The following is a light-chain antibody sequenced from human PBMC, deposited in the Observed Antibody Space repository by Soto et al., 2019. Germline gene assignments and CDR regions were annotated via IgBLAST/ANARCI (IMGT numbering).Light chain of an antibody. CDR1: QGIGDT. Sequence: EIVLTQSPAALPVSPGERVTLSCRASQGIGDTLAWYQQKPGQTPRLLIYDSSTRAIGIPIRFSGSRSGTEFILTINGLQFEDFAVYYCQRYNNWPLTFGGGTKVEIK. CDR3: QRYNNWPLT. V-gene: IGKV3-15*01. CDR2: DSS. J-gene: IGKJ4*01.